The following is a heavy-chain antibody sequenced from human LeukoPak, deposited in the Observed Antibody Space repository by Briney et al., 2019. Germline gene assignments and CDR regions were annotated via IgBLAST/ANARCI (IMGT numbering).Heavy chain of an antibody. CDR3: ARGLRYDFWSGYLNYYYCGMDV. D-gene: IGHD3-3*01. J-gene: IGHJ6*02. V-gene: IGHV1-8*01. CDR1: GYTFTSYD. CDR2: MNPNSGNT. Sequence: GASVKVSCKASGYTFTSYDINWVRQATGQGLEWMGWMNPNSGNTGYAQKFQGRVTMTRNTSISTAYMELSSLRSEDTAVYYCARGLRYDFWSGYLNYYYCGMDVWGQGTTVTVSS.